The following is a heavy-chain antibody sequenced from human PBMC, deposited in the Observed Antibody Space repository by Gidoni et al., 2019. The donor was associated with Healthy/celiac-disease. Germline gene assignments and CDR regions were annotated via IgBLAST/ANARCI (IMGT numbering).Heavy chain of an antibody. CDR3: ARGGGGFYFDY. V-gene: IGHV4-38-2*02. CDR2: IYHRGST. CDR1: GYSISSGYY. J-gene: IGHJ4*02. D-gene: IGHD1-26*01. Sequence: QVQLQESGPGLVKPSETLSLTCPVSGYSISSGYYWGWIRQPPGKGLEWIGSIYHRGSTYYNPSLKCRVTIPVDTPKTQFSRKLSSVTAADPAVYYGARGGGGFYFDYWGQGTLVTVSS.